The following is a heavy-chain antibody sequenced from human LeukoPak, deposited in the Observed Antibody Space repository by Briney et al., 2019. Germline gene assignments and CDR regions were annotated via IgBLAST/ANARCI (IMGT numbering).Heavy chain of an antibody. CDR3: ARVVGAHFDY. CDR1: GGSISGSSYY. Sequence: SETLSLTCTVSGGSISGSSYYWGWIRQPPGKGLEWIGYISDSGSTYYNPSLKSRVTISVDTSKNQFSLKLSSVTAADTAVYYCARVVGAHFDYWGQGTLVTVSS. CDR2: ISDSGST. V-gene: IGHV4-30-4*08. J-gene: IGHJ4*02. D-gene: IGHD1-26*01.